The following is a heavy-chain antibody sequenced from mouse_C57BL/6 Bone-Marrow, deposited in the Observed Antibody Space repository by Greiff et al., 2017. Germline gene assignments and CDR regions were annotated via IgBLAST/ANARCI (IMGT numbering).Heavy chain of an antibody. J-gene: IGHJ4*01. V-gene: IGHV1-82*01. CDR3: AREALGDY. D-gene: IGHD4-1*01. CDR1: GYAFSSSW. CDR2: IYPGDGDT. Sequence: QVQLQQPGPELVKPGASAKISCKASGYAFSSSWMNWVKQRPGKGLEWIGRIYPGDGDTNYNGKFKGKATLTADKSSSTAYMQLSSLTSEDSAVYFCAREALGDYWGQGTSVTVSS.